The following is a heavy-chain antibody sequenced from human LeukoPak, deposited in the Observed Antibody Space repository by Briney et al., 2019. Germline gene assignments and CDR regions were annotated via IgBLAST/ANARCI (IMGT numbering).Heavy chain of an antibody. Sequence: GGSLRLSCTASGFTFDDYTMHWVRQVPGKGLEWVSGVSWNSGTIGYADSVKGRFTISRDNAKNTLYLQMNSLRAEDTAVYYCAREDYYGSGTPLDYWGQGTLVTVSS. CDR3: AREDYYGSGTPLDY. CDR2: VSWNSGTI. D-gene: IGHD3-10*01. J-gene: IGHJ4*02. V-gene: IGHV3-9*01. CDR1: GFTFDDYT.